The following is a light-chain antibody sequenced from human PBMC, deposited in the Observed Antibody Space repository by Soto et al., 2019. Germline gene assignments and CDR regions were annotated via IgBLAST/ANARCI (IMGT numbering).Light chain of an antibody. Sequence: EIVLTQSPGTLSLSPGERASLSCRARQSVSNNYLAWYQQQPGQAPRLLIYGASNRATGIPDRFSGSGSGTDFTLTISRLEPEDFAVYYCQQYGSSGTFGQGTKVDIK. J-gene: IGKJ1*01. CDR1: QSVSNNY. CDR3: QQYGSSGT. CDR2: GAS. V-gene: IGKV3-20*01.